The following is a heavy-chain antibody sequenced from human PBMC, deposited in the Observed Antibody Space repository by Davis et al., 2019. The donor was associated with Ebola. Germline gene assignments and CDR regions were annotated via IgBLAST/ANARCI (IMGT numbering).Heavy chain of an antibody. J-gene: IGHJ4*02. Sequence: PSETLSLTCAVYGGSFSGYYWSWIRQPPGKGLEWIGEINHSGSTNYNPSLKSRVTISVDTSKNQFSLKLSSVTAADTAVYYCARSYCSSTSCYSLGYWGQGTLVTVSS. CDR3: ARSYCSSTSCYSLGY. D-gene: IGHD2-2*01. V-gene: IGHV4-34*01. CDR2: INHSGST. CDR1: GGSFSGYY.